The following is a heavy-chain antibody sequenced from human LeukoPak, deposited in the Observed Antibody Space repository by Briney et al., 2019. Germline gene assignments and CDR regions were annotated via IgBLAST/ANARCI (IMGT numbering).Heavy chain of an antibody. CDR2: IYYSGST. CDR1: GGSISSGGYY. V-gene: IGHV4-31*03. Sequence: SQTLSLTCTVSGGSISSGGYYWSWIRQHPGTGLEWIGYIYYSGSTYYNPSLKSRVTISVDTSKNQFSLKLSSVTAADTAEYYCARDLCGYYGSGGGFDPWGQGTLVTVSS. D-gene: IGHD3-10*01. CDR3: ARDLCGYYGSGGGFDP. J-gene: IGHJ5*02.